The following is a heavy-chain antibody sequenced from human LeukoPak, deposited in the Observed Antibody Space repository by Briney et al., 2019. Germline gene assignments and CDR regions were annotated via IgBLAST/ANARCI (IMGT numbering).Heavy chain of an antibody. CDR3: AKDSSYDILTGYRTREYFQH. CDR1: GFTFSSYA. J-gene: IGHJ1*01. D-gene: IGHD3-9*01. V-gene: IGHV3-23*01. CDR2: ISGSGGST. Sequence: GGSLRLSCAASGFTFSSYAISWVRQAPGKGLEWVSAISGSGGSTYYADSVKGRFTISRDNSKDTLYLQMNSLRAEDTAVYYCAKDSSYDILTGYRTREYFQHWGQGTLVTVSS.